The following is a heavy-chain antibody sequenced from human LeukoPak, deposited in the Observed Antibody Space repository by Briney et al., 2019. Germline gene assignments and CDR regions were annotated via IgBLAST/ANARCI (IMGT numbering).Heavy chain of an antibody. Sequence: GGSLRLSCVVSGFTLNRCWMNWVRQAPGKGPEWVAHINPDGRDTYYVDSVKGRFTISRDNAQNSMYLQMSSLRVEDTAVYYCTSWGDTTAEYFQRWGQGTLVTVSS. CDR1: GFTLNRCW. CDR2: INPDGRDT. D-gene: IGHD2-21*02. CDR3: TSWGDTTAEYFQR. J-gene: IGHJ1*01. V-gene: IGHV3-7*01.